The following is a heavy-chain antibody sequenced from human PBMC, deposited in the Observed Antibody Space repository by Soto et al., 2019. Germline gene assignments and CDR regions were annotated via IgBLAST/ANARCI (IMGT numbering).Heavy chain of an antibody. CDR3: ARDYGIMTTKFRWFDP. CDR1: GLTFSNYA. J-gene: IGHJ5*02. V-gene: IGHV3-23*01. Sequence: PGGSLRLSCATSGLTFSNYAMSWVRQAPGGGLEWVSSMSGSSSTTYYADSVRGRFTISRDNAKNSLYLQMNSLRAENTAVYYCARDYGIMTTKFRWFDPWGQGTLVTVSS. CDR2: MSGSSSTT. D-gene: IGHD4-17*01.